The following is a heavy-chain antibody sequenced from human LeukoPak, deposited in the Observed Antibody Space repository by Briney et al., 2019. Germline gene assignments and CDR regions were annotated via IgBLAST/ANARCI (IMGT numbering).Heavy chain of an antibody. D-gene: IGHD1-26*01. Sequence: PGGSLRLSCVASKFTFSTYWLSWVRQAPGRGLEWVANIKQDGSEKYYVDSVKGRFTVYRDNAKNSLALQMNSLRAEDTAVYYCARDTPVGATTLPAFDIWGQGTMVTVSS. V-gene: IGHV3-7*01. CDR1: KFTFSTYW. CDR3: ARDTPVGATTLPAFDI. CDR2: IKQDGSEK. J-gene: IGHJ3*02.